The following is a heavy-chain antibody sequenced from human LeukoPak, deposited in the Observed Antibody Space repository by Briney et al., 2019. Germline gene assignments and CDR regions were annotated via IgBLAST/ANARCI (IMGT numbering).Heavy chain of an antibody. CDR3: AREVPYGDYQDGEGFDP. Sequence: GGSLRLSCAASGFIFSNYAMHWVRQAPGKGLDWVAVISFDGSNIYYADSAKGRFTISRDNSKNTLYLQMNSLRAEDTALYYCAREVPYGDYQDGEGFDPWGQGTLVIVSS. V-gene: IGHV3-30*04. CDR2: ISFDGSNI. D-gene: IGHD4-17*01. CDR1: GFIFSNYA. J-gene: IGHJ5*02.